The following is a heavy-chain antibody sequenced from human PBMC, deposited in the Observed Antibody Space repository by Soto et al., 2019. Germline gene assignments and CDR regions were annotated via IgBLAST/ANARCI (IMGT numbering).Heavy chain of an antibody. CDR1: GGSITNSDYY. CDR3: ARGYYDILTGPRGHFDY. D-gene: IGHD3-9*01. J-gene: IGHJ4*02. V-gene: IGHV4-30-4*01. Sequence: SETLSLTCTVSGGSITNSDYYWSWIRQPPGKGLEWIGYIYDSGSTHYNPSLKSRVYISVDTSKNQFSLRLNSVTAADTAVYYCARGYYDILTGPRGHFDYWGQGSLVTVSS. CDR2: IYDSGST.